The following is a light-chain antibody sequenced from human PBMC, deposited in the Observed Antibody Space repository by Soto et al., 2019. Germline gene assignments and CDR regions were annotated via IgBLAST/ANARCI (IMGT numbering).Light chain of an antibody. J-gene: IGKJ5*01. CDR1: QSISAW. Sequence: TQSPSTLSATAVDRVTITCRASQSISAWLAWYQQKNGQAPRLXIYGASSRATGIPDRFSGSGYGTDFNLTISSLEPEDSAVYYCQQRHMWPITFGQGTRLEIK. V-gene: IGKV3-11*01. CDR3: QQRHMWPIT. CDR2: GAS.